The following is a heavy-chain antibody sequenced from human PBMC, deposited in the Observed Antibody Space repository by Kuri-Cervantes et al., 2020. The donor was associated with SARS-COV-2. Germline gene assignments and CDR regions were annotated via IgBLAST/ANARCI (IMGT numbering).Heavy chain of an antibody. CDR3: AGDKWPIVVVTCYFDY. Sequence: GGSLRLSCAASGFTFSSYSMNWVRQAPGKGLEWVSYISSSSSTIYYADSVKGRFTISRDNAKNSLYLQMNSLRAEDTAVYYCAGDKWPIVVVTCYFDYWGQGTLVTVSS. J-gene: IGHJ4*02. V-gene: IGHV3-48*01. CDR1: GFTFSSYS. CDR2: ISSSSSTI. D-gene: IGHD2-21*02.